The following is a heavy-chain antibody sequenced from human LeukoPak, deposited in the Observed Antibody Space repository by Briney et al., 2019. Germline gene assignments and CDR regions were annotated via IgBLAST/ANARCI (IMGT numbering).Heavy chain of an antibody. J-gene: IGHJ3*02. CDR2: INPNSGGT. D-gene: IGHD4-17*01. Sequence: GASVKVSCKASGYTFTAYYIHWVRQAPGQGLEWMGWINPNSGGTNYAQKLQGRVTMTTDTSTSTAYMELRSLRSDDTAVYYCAGVDYDYGDKGPAFDIWGQGTMVTVSS. CDR3: AGVDYDYGDKGPAFDI. CDR1: GYTFTAYY. V-gene: IGHV1-2*02.